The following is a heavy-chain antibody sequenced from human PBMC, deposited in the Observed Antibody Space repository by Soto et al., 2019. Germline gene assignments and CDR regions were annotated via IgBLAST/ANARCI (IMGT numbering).Heavy chain of an antibody. CDR3: ARGPYYGSGTCDY. J-gene: IGHJ4*02. CDR1: GFTFHTYG. D-gene: IGHD3-10*01. V-gene: IGHV3-30*03. Sequence: QVQLVESGGAVVQPGRSLRLSCAASGFTFHTYGMHWVRRAPGKGLEWVAVISYDGSNKYYADSVEGRFTISRDNSENTLYLQMNRLRAEDTAVYYCARGPYYGSGTCDYWGQGTLVTVSS. CDR2: ISYDGSNK.